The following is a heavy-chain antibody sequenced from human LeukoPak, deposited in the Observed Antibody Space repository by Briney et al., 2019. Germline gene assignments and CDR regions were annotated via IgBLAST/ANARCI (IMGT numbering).Heavy chain of an antibody. J-gene: IGHJ4*02. V-gene: IGHV4-59*01. CDR1: GGSISSYY. CDR2: IYYSGST. Sequence: SETLSLTCTVSGGSISSYYWSWIRQPPGKGLEWIGYIYYSGSTNYNPSLKSRVTISVDTSKNQFSLKLSSVTAADTAVYYCARVSWEYYDSSGYPRDWGQGTLVIVSS. CDR3: ARVSWEYYDSSGYPRD. D-gene: IGHD3-22*01.